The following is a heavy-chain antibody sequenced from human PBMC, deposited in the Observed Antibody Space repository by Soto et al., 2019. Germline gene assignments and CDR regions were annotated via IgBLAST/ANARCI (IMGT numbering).Heavy chain of an antibody. CDR1: GYTFTSYG. CDR2: INPNSGGT. J-gene: IGHJ6*04. CDR3: ARDRLNFGMDV. Sequence: ASVKVSCKASGYTFTSYGISWVRQAPGQGLEWMGWINPNSGGTNYAQKFQGWVTMTRDTSISTAYMELSRLRSDDTAVYYCARDRLNFGMDVWGKGTTVTVSS. D-gene: IGHD2-8*01. V-gene: IGHV1-2*04.